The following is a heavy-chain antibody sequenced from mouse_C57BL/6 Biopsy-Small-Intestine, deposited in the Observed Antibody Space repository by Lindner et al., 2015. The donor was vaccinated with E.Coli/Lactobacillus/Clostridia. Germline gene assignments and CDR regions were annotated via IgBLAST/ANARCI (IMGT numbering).Heavy chain of an antibody. Sequence: VQLQESGPVLVKPGASVKMSCKASGYTFTDYYMNWVKQSHGKSLEWIGVINPYNGGNGCNQKFEGKATLTVDMSSSTAYMELNSLTSEDSAVYYCARAGGTSYDWFFDVWGTGTTVTVSS. CDR1: GYTFTDYY. CDR3: ARAGGTSYDWFFDV. CDR2: INPYNGGN. J-gene: IGHJ1*03. V-gene: IGHV1-19*01. D-gene: IGHD1-1*01.